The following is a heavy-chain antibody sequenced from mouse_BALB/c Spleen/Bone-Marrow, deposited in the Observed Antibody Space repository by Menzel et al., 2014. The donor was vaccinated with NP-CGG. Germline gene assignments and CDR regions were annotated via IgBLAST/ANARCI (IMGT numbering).Heavy chain of an antibody. J-gene: IGHJ4*01. D-gene: IGHD2-3*01. CDR3: ARRLYGYYFYYYAIDC. CDR2: ISSGDNYT. V-gene: IGHV5-9-3*01. Sequence: EVHLVESGGGLVRPGGSLRLSCAASGFTFISYAMSWVRQTPEKRLEWVATISSGDNYTYYPDTVMGRFTISRDNAKNTLYLQMSSLRSEDTAMYYCARRLYGYYFYYYAIDCWGQGTSVTVSS. CDR1: GFTFISYA.